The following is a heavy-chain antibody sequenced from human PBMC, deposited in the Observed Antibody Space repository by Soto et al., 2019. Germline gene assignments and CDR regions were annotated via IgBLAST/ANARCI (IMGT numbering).Heavy chain of an antibody. CDR3: AEGNGYNYGFADY. V-gene: IGHV3-23*01. CDR1: GFTFNSYA. D-gene: IGHD5-18*01. Sequence: EVQLLESGGGLVQPGGSLRLSCAASGFTFNSYAMSWVRQAPGKGLEWVSAIGGSPGSTYYADSVKGRFTISRDNSKITLYLQKNRLRAEDTAVYYCAEGNGYNYGFADYWGQGTLVTVSS. CDR2: IGGSPGST. J-gene: IGHJ4*02.